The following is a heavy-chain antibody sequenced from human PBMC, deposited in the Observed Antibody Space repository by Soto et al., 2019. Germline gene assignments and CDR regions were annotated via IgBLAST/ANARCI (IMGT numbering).Heavy chain of an antibody. CDR2: IYTSGTT. D-gene: IGHD3-10*01. CDR3: ARAAHKYGPLDY. J-gene: IGHJ4*02. Sequence: SETLSLTFTVSGDSITVYYLNWIRQPAGTGLEWIGHIYTSGTTNYNPSFKSRVTMSLDTSQNQFSLRLTSVTAADTAVYYCARAAHKYGPLDYWGQGTLVTVTS. V-gene: IGHV4-4*07. CDR1: GDSITVYY.